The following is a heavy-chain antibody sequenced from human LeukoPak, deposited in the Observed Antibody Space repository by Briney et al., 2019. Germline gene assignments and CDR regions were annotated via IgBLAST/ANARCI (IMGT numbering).Heavy chain of an antibody. CDR2: IWYDGSNK. CDR3: ARGSSVVALD. CDR1: GFTFSSYG. D-gene: IGHD2-15*01. Sequence: GGSLRLSCAASGFTFSSYGMHWVRQAPGKGLEWVAVIWYDGSNKYYADSVKGRFTISRDNAKNTLYLQMNSLRAEDTAMYYCARGSSVVALDWGQGTLVTVSS. J-gene: IGHJ4*02. V-gene: IGHV3-33*01.